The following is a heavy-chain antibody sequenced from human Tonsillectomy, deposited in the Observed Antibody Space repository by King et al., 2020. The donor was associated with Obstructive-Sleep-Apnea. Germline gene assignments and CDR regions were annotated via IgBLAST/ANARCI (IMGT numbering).Heavy chain of an antibody. Sequence: VQLVESGGGLVKPGGSLRLSCAASGFTFSSYSMNWVRQAPGKGLEWVSSISSSSSYIYYADSVKGRLTISRDNAKNSLYRQMNSLRAEDTAVYYCARVITLIAFDYWGQGTLVTVSS. V-gene: IGHV3-21*01. J-gene: IGHJ4*02. CDR1: GFTFSSYS. CDR2: ISSSSSYI. CDR3: ARVITLIAFDY. D-gene: IGHD3-22*01.